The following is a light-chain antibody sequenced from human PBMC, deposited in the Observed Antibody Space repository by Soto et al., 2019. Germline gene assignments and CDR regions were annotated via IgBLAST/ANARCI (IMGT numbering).Light chain of an antibody. CDR3: QQSYRAPYT. J-gene: IGKJ2*01. V-gene: IGKV1-39*01. Sequence: DIQMTQSPSSLSASVGDRVTITCRASQSIRNYLNWYQQKPGKAPKLLIYAASSLQSGVPSRFSGSGSGTDITLTVSSLQPEDFASYYCQQSYRAPYTFGQGTKLEIK. CDR1: QSIRNY. CDR2: AAS.